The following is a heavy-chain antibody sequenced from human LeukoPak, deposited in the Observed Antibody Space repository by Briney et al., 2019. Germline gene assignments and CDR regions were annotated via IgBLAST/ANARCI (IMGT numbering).Heavy chain of an antibody. D-gene: IGHD2-2*01. CDR3: AKFHIVVVPAASLCFDY. Sequence: GGSLRLSCAASGFTFSSYAMSWVRQAPEKGLEWVSAISGSGGSTYYADSVKGRFTISRDNSKNTLYLQMNSLRAEDTAVYYCAKFHIVVVPAASLCFDYWGQGTLVTVSS. J-gene: IGHJ4*02. V-gene: IGHV3-23*01. CDR1: GFTFSSYA. CDR2: ISGSGGST.